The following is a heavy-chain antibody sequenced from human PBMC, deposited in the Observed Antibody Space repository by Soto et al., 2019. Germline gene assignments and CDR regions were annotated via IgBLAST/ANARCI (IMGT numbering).Heavy chain of an antibody. CDR3: ARVIYGGEYYYYGMDV. D-gene: IGHD4-17*01. J-gene: IGHJ6*02. Sequence: QLQLQESGSGLVKPSQTLSLTCAVSGGSISSGGYSWSWIRQPPEQGLEWIGYIYHIGSTYYNPSLKSRVTISVDTSKNQFSLQLSSVTAADTAVYYCARVIYGGEYYYYGMDVWGQGTTVTVSS. CDR2: IYHIGST. V-gene: IGHV4-30-2*01. CDR1: GGSISSGGYS.